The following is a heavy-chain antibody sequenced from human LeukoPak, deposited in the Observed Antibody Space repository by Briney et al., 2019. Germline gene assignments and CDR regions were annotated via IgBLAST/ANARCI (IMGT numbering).Heavy chain of an antibody. CDR3: AKSGALRFLEWSLALDY. Sequence: PGGSLRLSCAASGFTFSSYAMSWVRQAPGKGLEWVSAISGSGGSTYYADSVKGRFTISRDNSKNTLYLQMNSLRAEDTAVYYCAKSGALRFLEWSLALDYWGQGTLVTVSS. CDR1: GFTFSSYA. J-gene: IGHJ4*02. CDR2: ISGSGGST. V-gene: IGHV3-23*01. D-gene: IGHD3-3*01.